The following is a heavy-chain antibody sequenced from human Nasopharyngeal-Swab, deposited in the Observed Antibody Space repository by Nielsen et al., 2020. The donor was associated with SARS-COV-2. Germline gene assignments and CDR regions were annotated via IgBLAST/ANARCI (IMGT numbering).Heavy chain of an antibody. CDR3: AREGRYPRYYYYGMDV. CDR2: INTNTGNP. D-gene: IGHD1-26*01. Sequence: WVRQAPGQGLEWMGWINTNTGNPTYVQGFTGRFVFSLDTSVSTAHLQISSLKAEDTAVYYCAREGRYPRYYYYGMDVWGQGTTVTVSS. V-gene: IGHV7-4-1*02. J-gene: IGHJ6*02.